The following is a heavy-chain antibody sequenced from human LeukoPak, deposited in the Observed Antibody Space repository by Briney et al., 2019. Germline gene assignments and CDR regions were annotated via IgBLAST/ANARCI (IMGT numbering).Heavy chain of an antibody. D-gene: IGHD6-13*01. CDR3: ARGIRSYSSSWYYYYYYMDV. CDR2: ISHSGST. CDR1: GGSFSGYY. V-gene: IGHV4-34*01. Sequence: SETLSLTCAVYGGSFSGYYWSWIRQPPGKGLEWIGEISHSGSTNYNPSLKSRVTISVDTSKNQFSLKLSSVTAADTAVYYCARGIRSYSSSWYYYYYYMDVWGKGTTVTVSS. J-gene: IGHJ6*03.